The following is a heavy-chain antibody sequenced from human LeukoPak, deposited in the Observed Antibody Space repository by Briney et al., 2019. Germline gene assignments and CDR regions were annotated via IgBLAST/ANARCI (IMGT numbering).Heavy chain of an antibody. CDR1: GFIVSSND. Sequence: GGSLRLSCAVSGFIVSSNDMSWVRQAPGRGLEWVSVIYSGGSTYYADSVKGRFTISRDTSKNTVYLQINSLSAEATAMYYCARFSSSPRYFDLWGRGTLVTVSS. D-gene: IGHD6-6*01. J-gene: IGHJ2*01. V-gene: IGHV3-53*01. CDR2: IYSGGST. CDR3: ARFSSSPRYFDL.